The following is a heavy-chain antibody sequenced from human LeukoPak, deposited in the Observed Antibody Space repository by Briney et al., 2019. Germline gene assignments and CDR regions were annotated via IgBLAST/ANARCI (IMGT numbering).Heavy chain of an antibody. V-gene: IGHV3-7*01. D-gene: IGHD5-12*01. CDR2: IKQDGSEK. J-gene: IGHJ4*02. Sequence: GGSLRLSCAASGFTFSSYWMSWVRQAPGKGLEWVANIKQDGSEKYYVDSVKGRFTISRDNAKNSLYPQMNSLRAEDTAVYYCARVVDIVATIWFDYWGQGTLVTVSS. CDR3: ARVVDIVATIWFDY. CDR1: GFTFSSYW.